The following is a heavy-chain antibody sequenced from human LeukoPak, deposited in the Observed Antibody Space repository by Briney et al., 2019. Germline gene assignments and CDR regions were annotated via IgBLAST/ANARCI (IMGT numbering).Heavy chain of an antibody. J-gene: IGHJ4*02. Sequence: GGSLRLSYAASGFTFRSYSMNWVRQAPRKGLEWVSSISRSSSCIYYADSVMGRFIITRDNAENSLYLQMKSLRAEDKAVYYCGRDLCESGIAAAGTLGYWGQGTLVTVSS. CDR3: GRDLCESGIAAAGTLGY. V-gene: IGHV3-21*01. CDR1: GFTFRSYS. D-gene: IGHD6-13*01. CDR2: ISRSSSCI.